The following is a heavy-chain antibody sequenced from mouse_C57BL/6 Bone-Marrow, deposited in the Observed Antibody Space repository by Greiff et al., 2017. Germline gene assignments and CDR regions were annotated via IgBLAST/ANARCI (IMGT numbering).Heavy chain of an antibody. J-gene: IGHJ2*01. V-gene: IGHV1-80*01. CDR2: IYPGDGDT. CDR3: ARNRPPVDY. Sequence: VQLQQSGAELVKPGASVKISCKASGYAFSSYCMNWVKQRPGQGLEWIGQIYPGDGDTNYNGKFKGKATLTADQSSSTAYMQLSSLTSEDSAVYFCARNRPPVDYWGQGTTLTVSS. CDR1: GYAFSSYC.